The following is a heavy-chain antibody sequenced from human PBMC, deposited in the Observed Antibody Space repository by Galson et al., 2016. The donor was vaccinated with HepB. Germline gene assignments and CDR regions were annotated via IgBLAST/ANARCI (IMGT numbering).Heavy chain of an antibody. V-gene: IGHV3-53*01. Sequence: SLRLSCAASGFTVNNNYMSWVRQAPGKGLEGVSVIYSGGAIHYADSVKGRFTISRDNSNNTLYLQMNNLRAEDTAVYYCARSPNSGSAYSGDLWGQGTLVTVSS. J-gene: IGHJ5*02. CDR2: IYSGGAI. CDR3: ARSPNSGSAYSGDL. CDR1: GFTVNNNY. D-gene: IGHD3-10*01.